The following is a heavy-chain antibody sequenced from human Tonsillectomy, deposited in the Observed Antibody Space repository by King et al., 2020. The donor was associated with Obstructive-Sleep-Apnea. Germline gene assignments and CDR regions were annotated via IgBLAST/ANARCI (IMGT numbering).Heavy chain of an antibody. CDR2: MRYDGSNK. CDR3: AKDLSSLAVAAGYYYGMDV. Sequence: VQLVESGGGVVQPGGSLRLSCAASGFTFSNYGMHWVRQAPGKGLEWVTFMRYDGSNKYYADSVKGRFTISRDNSKYMLYLQMNSLRAEDTAVYYCAKDLSSLAVAAGYYYGMDVWSQGTTVTVSS. CDR1: GFTFSNYG. D-gene: IGHD6-19*01. V-gene: IGHV3-30*02. J-gene: IGHJ6*02.